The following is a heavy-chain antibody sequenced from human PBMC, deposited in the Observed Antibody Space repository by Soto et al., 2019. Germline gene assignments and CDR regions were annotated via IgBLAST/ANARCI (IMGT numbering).Heavy chain of an antibody. CDR2: IYYSGST. Sequence: QVQLQESGPGLVKPSETLSLTCTVSGGSVSSGSYYWSWIRQPPGKGLEWIGYIYYSGSTNYNPSLMSRLSISVDSSKNQFSLKLSSVTAADTAVYYCARNLGLGLLRWNWFDPWGQGPLVTVSS. J-gene: IGHJ5*02. V-gene: IGHV4-61*01. CDR1: GGSVSSGSYY. D-gene: IGHD2-15*01. CDR3: ARNLGLGLLRWNWFDP.